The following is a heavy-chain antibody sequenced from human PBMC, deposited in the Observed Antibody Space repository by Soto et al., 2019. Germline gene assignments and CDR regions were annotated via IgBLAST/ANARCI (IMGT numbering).Heavy chain of an antibody. CDR2: IYHTETT. D-gene: IGHD2-21*01. CDR3: ARGQKGFAFFDY. V-gene: IGHV4-30-2*01. Sequence: SETLSLTCAVSGGSISSGGFSWNWIRQPPGKGLEWIGYIYHTETTFYNPSLKSRVTISLDRSRNQFSLKLTSMTAADTALYYCARGQKGFAFFDYWGQGTLVTVYS. CDR1: GGSISSGGFS. J-gene: IGHJ4*02.